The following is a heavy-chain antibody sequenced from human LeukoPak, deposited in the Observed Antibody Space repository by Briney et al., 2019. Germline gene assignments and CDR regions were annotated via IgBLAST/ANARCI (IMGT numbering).Heavy chain of an antibody. CDR3: ASGEYYGSGSYWDPYYFDY. CDR2: IIPIFGTA. J-gene: IGHJ4*02. CDR1: GYTFTGYY. V-gene: IGHV1-69*05. D-gene: IGHD3-10*01. Sequence: ASVKVSCKASGYTFTGYYMHWVRQAPGQGLEWMGGIIPIFGTANYAQKFQGRVTITTDESTSTAYMELSSLRSEDTAVYYCASGEYYGSGSYWDPYYFDYWGQGTLVTVSS.